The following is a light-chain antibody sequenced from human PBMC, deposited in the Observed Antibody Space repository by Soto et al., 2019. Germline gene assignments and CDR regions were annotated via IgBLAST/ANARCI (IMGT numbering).Light chain of an antibody. CDR3: QQYNYWLVYT. CDR1: QNVTTK. J-gene: IGKJ2*01. CDR2: GAS. Sequence: ETVMTQSPATLAVSPGERVTLSCRASQNVTTKLAWYQQKPGQGPRLLIYGASIRATGIPARFSGSGSGTEFTLTISRLQPEDFAVYFCQQYNYWLVYTFGQGTKLEIK. V-gene: IGKV3-15*01.